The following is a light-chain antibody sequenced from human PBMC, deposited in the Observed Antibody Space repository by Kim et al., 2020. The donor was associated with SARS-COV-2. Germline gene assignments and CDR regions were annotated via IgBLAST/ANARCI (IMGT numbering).Light chain of an antibody. CDR3: QQYSTFSNT. CDR2: DAS. CDR1: QSINHW. Sequence: DIRMTQSPSTLSAFVGDRVTITCRASQSINHWLAWYHQKPGKAPKLLIYDASNLQTGVLSRFSGSGSMTEFTLTVSSLQPDDFGTYYCQQYSTFSNTFGPGTKLEIK. J-gene: IGKJ2*01. V-gene: IGKV1-5*01.